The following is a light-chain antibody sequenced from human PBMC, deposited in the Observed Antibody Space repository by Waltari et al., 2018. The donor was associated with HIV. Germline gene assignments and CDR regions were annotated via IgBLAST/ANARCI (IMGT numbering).Light chain of an antibody. CDR3: QQYGSSPPLT. V-gene: IGKV3-20*01. CDR1: QSVSSSY. J-gene: IGKJ4*01. CDR2: GAS. Sequence: EIVLTQSPGTLSLSPGERATLSCRASQSVSSSYLAWYQQKPGQAPRLLIYGASSRATGIPDRFSDSGSGTEFTLTISRLEPEDFAVYYCQQYGSSPPLTFGGGTKVEIK.